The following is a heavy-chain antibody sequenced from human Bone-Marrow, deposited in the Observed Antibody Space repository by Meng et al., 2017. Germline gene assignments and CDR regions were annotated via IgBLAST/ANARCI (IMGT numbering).Heavy chain of an antibody. CDR2: ITNSGSTI. J-gene: IGHJ4*02. Sequence: VELGGSGGGLIPPGGSLRPSCAASGFTFSDYYMTWTRQAPGKGLEWVSYITNSGSTIYYADSVKGRFTISRDNAKNSLYLQMNSLRDEDTAVYYCARAHYGSTWGRIDYWGQGTLVTASS. CDR1: GFTFSDYY. CDR3: ARAHYGSTWGRIDY. D-gene: IGHD6-13*01. V-gene: IGHV3-11*01.